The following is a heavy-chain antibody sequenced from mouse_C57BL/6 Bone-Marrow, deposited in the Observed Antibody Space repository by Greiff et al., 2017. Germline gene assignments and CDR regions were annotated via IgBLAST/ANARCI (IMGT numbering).Heavy chain of an antibody. CDR3: ARYAY. Sequence: LPPSGPGRGGPARRGARTCRVSGFSLTSYCVHWVRQSPGKGLEWLGVIWSGGSTDYNAAFISRLSISKDNSKSQVFFKMNSLQADDTAIYYCARYAYWGQGTLVTVSA. CDR2: IWSGGST. V-gene: IGHV2-2*01. J-gene: IGHJ3*01. CDR1: GFSLTSYC.